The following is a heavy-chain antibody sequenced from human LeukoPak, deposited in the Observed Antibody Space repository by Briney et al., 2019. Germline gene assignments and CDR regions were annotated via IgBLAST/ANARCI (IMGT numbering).Heavy chain of an antibody. CDR1: GLTFSSYA. CDR3: AKDPRITMIVVVTGNAFDI. CDR2: ISGSGGST. V-gene: IGHV3-23*01. Sequence: PGGSLRLSCAASGLTFSSYAMSWVRQAPGKGLEWVSAISGSGGSTYYADSVKGRFTISRDNSKNTLYLQMNSLRAEDTAVYYCAKDPRITMIVVVTGNAFDIWGQGTMVTVSS. J-gene: IGHJ3*02. D-gene: IGHD3-22*01.